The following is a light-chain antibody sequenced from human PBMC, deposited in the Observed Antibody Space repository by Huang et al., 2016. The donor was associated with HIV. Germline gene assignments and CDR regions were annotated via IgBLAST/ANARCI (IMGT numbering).Light chain of an antibody. J-gene: IGKJ1*01. CDR2: GGS. CDR3: QQYNNLPPWT. CDR1: QSVSSN. V-gene: IGKV3D-15*01. Sequence: EIVMTQSPATLSVSPGERATLSCRASQSVSSNLAWYQQKPGQAPRLLIYGGSTRSTGIPARFSGSGSGTDFTLTIRSLESEDFAVYYCQQYNNLPPWTFGQGTKVEIK.